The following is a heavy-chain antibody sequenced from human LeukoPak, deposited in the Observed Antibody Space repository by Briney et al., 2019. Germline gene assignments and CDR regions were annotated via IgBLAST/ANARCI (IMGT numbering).Heavy chain of an antibody. CDR2: ISGSGGST. V-gene: IGHV3-23*01. J-gene: IGHJ4*02. D-gene: IGHD3-10*01. CDR1: GFTFSSYA. Sequence: GGSLGLSCAASGFTFSSYAMSWVRQAPGKGPEWVSAISGSGGSTYYADSVKGRFTISRDNSKNKLYLQMTSLRAEDTAVYYCAKDPVPPTIQLLWSTPGGYYFDYWGQGTLVTVSS. CDR3: AKDPVPPTIQLLWSTPGGYYFDY.